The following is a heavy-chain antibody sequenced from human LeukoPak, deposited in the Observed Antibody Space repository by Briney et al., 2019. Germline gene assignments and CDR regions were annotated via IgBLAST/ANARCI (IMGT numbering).Heavy chain of an antibody. D-gene: IGHD3-10*01. V-gene: IGHV4-39*01. Sequence: SETLSLTCTVSGGSISSSSYYWGWIRQPPGKGLEWIGSIYYSGSTYYNPSLKSRVTISVDTSKNQFSLKLRSVMAADTAVYYCARGGGSVGLWFGELHGGQGTLVTVSS. CDR3: ARGGGSVGLWFGELH. CDR2: IYYSGST. CDR1: GGSISSSSYY. J-gene: IGHJ4*02.